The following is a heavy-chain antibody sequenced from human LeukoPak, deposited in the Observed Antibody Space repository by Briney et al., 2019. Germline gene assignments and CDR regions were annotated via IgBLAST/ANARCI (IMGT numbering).Heavy chain of an antibody. V-gene: IGHV3-30*02. D-gene: IGHD1-26*01. J-gene: IGHJ4*02. CDR1: GFTFSSYG. CDR3: AKDSGEYSGSYFAFDY. CDR2: IWYDGSNK. Sequence: GGSLRLSCAASGFTFSSYGMHWVRQAPGKGLEWVAVIWYDGSNKYYADSVKGRFTISRDNSKNTLYLQMNSLRAEDTAVYYCAKDSGEYSGSYFAFDYWGQGTLVTVSS.